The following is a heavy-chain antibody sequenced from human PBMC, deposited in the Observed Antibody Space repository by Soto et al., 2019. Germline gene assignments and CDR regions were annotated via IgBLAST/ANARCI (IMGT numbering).Heavy chain of an antibody. CDR1: GGSISSDNW. CDR3: ARLSASSKLRGVVIN. CDR2: IYHSGNT. J-gene: IGHJ4*02. Sequence: QVHLQESGPDLVRPSETLSLTCSFFGGSISSDNWWSWVRQTPGKGLEWIGEIYHSGNTNYNPSLKSRVTISVDKSKNQFSLKVASVTAAETALYCCARLSASSKLRGVVINWVQGTLVTVSS. V-gene: IGHV4-4*01. D-gene: IGHD3-10*01.